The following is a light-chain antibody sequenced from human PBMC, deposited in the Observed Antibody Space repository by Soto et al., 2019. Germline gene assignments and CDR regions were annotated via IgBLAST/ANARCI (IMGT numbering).Light chain of an antibody. CDR2: EDN. CDR1: SGSIASNY. V-gene: IGLV6-57*04. J-gene: IGLJ7*02. Sequence: NFMLTQPHSVSESPGKTVTISCTRSSGSIASNYVQRYQQRPGPAPTTVFYEDNQRPSGVPDRFSGSIDSSSNSASLTISGVNTEDEADYYCQSYDSSNQGVFGGGTQLTAL. CDR3: QSYDSSNQGV.